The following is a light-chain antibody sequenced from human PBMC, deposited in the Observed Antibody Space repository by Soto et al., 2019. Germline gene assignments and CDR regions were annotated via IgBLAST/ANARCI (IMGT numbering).Light chain of an antibody. J-gene: IGKJ1*01. V-gene: IGKV1-27*01. CDR2: AES. Sequence: DIQMTQSPSSLSASVEDRVTITCRASQGISNYLAWYQQKTGTVPKILISAESTLQTGVPSRLSGGGSGTDFTLTISRLQPEDVATYYCQQYNSAPWTFGQGTKVDIK. CDR1: QGISNY. CDR3: QQYNSAPWT.